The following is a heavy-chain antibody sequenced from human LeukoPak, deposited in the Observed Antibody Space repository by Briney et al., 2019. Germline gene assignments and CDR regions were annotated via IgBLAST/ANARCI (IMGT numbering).Heavy chain of an antibody. D-gene: IGHD6-19*01. CDR3: ARGAAVAGIWAWFDP. CDR2: ISANNGNT. Sequence: ASVKVSCKASGYTFTSYGISWVRQAPGQGLEWMGWISANNGNTKYAQKLQGRVTMTTDTSTTTAYMELRSLISDDTAVYYCARGAAVAGIWAWFDPWGQGTLVTVSS. J-gene: IGHJ5*02. CDR1: GYTFTSYG. V-gene: IGHV1-18*01.